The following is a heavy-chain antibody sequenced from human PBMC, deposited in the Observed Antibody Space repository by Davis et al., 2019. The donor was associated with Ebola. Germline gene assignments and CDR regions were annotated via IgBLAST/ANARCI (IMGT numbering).Heavy chain of an antibody. Sequence: GESLKISCKGSGYTFTNYWISWVRQMPGKGLEWMGRIDPGDSHTIFSPSFQGHVTISADKSISTAYLQWSSLKASDTAMYYCARIDRRTTVTTRYWGQGTLVTVSS. J-gene: IGHJ4*02. D-gene: IGHD4-17*01. CDR3: ARIDRRTTVTTRY. V-gene: IGHV5-10-1*01. CDR2: IDPGDSHT. CDR1: GYTFTNYW.